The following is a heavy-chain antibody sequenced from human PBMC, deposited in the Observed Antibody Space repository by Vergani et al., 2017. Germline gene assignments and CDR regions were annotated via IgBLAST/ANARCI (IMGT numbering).Heavy chain of an antibody. J-gene: IGHJ4*02. CDR2: ISWNSGSI. Sequence: EVQLVESGGGLVQPGRSLRLSCAASGFTFDDYAMHWVRQAPGKGLEWVSGISWNSGSIGYADSVKGRFTISRDNAKNSLYLQMNSLRAEDTALYYCAKGALERLLSLFDYWGQGTLVTVSS. D-gene: IGHD3-3*01. CDR1: GFTFDDYA. V-gene: IGHV3-9*01. CDR3: AKGALERLLSLFDY.